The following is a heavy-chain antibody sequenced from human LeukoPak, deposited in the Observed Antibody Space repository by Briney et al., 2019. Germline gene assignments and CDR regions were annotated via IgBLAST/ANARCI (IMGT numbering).Heavy chain of an antibody. D-gene: IGHD2-15*01. CDR2: INPNSGGT. CDR1: GYTFTGYY. J-gene: IGHJ5*02. CDR3: ARDHCSGGSCYSGVNWFDP. Sequence: GASVKVSCKASGYTFTGYYMHWVRQAPGQGLEWMGRINPNSGGTNYAQKFQGRVTMTRDTSISTAYMELSRLRSDDTAVYYCARDHCSGGSCYSGVNWFDPWGQGTLVTVSS. V-gene: IGHV1-2*06.